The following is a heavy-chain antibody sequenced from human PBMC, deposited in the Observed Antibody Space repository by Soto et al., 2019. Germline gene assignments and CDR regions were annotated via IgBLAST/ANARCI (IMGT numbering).Heavy chain of an antibody. V-gene: IGHV1-69*13. J-gene: IGHJ4*02. Sequence: GASVKVSCKACGGTFSSYAISWVRQAPGQGLEWMGGIIPIFGTANYAQKFQGRVTITADESTSTAYMELSSLRSEDTAVYYCARPYYYDSSGYLDYWGQGTLVTVSS. D-gene: IGHD3-22*01. CDR1: GGTFSSYA. CDR3: ARPYYYDSSGYLDY. CDR2: IIPIFGTA.